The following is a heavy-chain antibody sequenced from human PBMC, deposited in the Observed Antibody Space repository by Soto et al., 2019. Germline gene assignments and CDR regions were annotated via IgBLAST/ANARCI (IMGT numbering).Heavy chain of an antibody. D-gene: IGHD6-13*01. V-gene: IGHV1-18*01. J-gene: IGHJ4*02. CDR1: GYTFTSYV. CDR3: ERNGAAAGPSDF. CDR2: ISAYNGNT. Sequence: QVQLVQSVAEVKKPGASVKVSCKASGYTFTSYVISWVRQAPGQGLEWMGWISAYNGNTNYAQKLHVRVTMTTDTSTSTAYMELLRLGSDDTDVYSCERNGAAAGPSDFWGQGTLVTVSS.